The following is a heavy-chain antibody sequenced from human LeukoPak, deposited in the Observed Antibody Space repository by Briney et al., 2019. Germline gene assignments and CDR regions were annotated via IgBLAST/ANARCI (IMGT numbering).Heavy chain of an antibody. CDR1: GFTFSSYW. CDR2: VNSDGRST. CDR3: ARNLYGSGSYNNY. Sequence: GSLRLSCAASGFTFSSYWMHWVRQAPGKGLVWVSSVNSDGRSTTYADSVKGRFTISRDNAKNTLFLQMNSLRAEDTAVYYCARNLYGSGSYNNYWGQGTLVTVSS. V-gene: IGHV3-74*01. D-gene: IGHD3-10*01. J-gene: IGHJ4*02.